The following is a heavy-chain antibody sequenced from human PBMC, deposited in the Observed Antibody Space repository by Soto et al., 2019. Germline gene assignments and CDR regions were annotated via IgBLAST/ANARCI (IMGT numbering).Heavy chain of an antibody. CDR1: GYTFTGYY. CDR3: ASGLGYCSGGSCPNDAFDI. V-gene: IGHV1-2*04. J-gene: IGHJ3*02. Sequence: ASVKVSCKASGYTFTGYYMHWVRQAPGQGLEWMGWINPNSGGTNYAQKFQGWVTMTRDTSISTAYMELSRLRSDDTAVYYCASGLGYCSGGSCPNDAFDIWGQGTMVTVSS. D-gene: IGHD2-15*01. CDR2: INPNSGGT.